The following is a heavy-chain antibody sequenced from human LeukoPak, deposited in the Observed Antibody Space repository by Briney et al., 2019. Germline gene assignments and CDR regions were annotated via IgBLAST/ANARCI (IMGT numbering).Heavy chain of an antibody. CDR2: IYYSGST. Sequence: SETLSLTCTVSGGSISSSSYYWGWIRQPPGKGLEWIGTIYYSGSTYYNPSLKSRVTISVDTSKNQFSLKLSSVTAADTAVYYCASSHSSGWYVFDYWGQGTLVTVSS. D-gene: IGHD6-19*01. J-gene: IGHJ4*02. V-gene: IGHV4-39*01. CDR3: ASSHSSGWYVFDY. CDR1: GGSISSSSYY.